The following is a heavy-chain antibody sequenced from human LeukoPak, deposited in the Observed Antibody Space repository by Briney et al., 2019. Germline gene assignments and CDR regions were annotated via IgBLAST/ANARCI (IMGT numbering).Heavy chain of an antibody. J-gene: IGHJ6*02. CDR3: ARDLSRGYYYGSGPMDV. Sequence: ASVKVSCKASGGTFSSYAISWVRQAPGQGLEWMGRIIPILGIANYAQKFQGRVTITADESTSTAYMELSSLRSEDTAVYYCARDLSRGYYYGSGPMDVWGQGTTVTVSS. V-gene: IGHV1-69*04. CDR2: IIPILGIA. D-gene: IGHD3-10*01. CDR1: GGTFSSYA.